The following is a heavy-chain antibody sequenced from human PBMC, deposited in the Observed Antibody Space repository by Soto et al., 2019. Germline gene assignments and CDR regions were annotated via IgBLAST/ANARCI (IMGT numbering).Heavy chain of an antibody. V-gene: IGHV4-30-2*01. CDR2: IYHSGST. Sequence: SETLSLTCAVSGGSIMNDGYSWSWIRQPPGKGLEWIGCIYHSGSTYSNPSLQSRVTISVDRSKNQFSLKLNSVTAADTAVYYCARGPLGQLVTFHYWGQGTLVTVSS. CDR1: GGSIMNDGYS. J-gene: IGHJ4*02. CDR3: ARGPLGQLVTFHY. D-gene: IGHD6-6*01.